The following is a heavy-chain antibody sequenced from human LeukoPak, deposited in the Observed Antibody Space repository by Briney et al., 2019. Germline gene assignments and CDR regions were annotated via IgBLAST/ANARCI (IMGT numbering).Heavy chain of an antibody. CDR2: IYYSGST. CDR1: GGSISSSSYY. J-gene: IGHJ5*02. V-gene: IGHV4-39*01. Sequence: SETLSLTCTVSGGSISSSSYYWGWIRQPPGKGLEWIGSIYYSGSTYYNPSLKSRVTISVDTSKNQFSLKLSSVTAADTAVYYCARLMAFQTIVPAAIVRNRWFDPWGQGTLVTVSS. CDR3: ARLMAFQTIVPAAIVRNRWFDP. D-gene: IGHD2-2*01.